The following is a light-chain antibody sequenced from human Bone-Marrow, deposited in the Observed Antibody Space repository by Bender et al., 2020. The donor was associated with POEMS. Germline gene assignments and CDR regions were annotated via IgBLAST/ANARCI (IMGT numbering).Light chain of an antibody. Sequence: QSVLTQPASVSGSPGQSITISCTGTTSDVGGYNYVSWYQHRPGRAPKLIIYEVSNRPSGVPDRFSGSKSGNTASLTISGLRAEDEADYYCSSITPSSGFLFGGGTRLTVL. J-gene: IGLJ2*01. V-gene: IGLV2-14*01. CDR2: EVS. CDR3: SSITPSSGFL. CDR1: TSDVGGYNY.